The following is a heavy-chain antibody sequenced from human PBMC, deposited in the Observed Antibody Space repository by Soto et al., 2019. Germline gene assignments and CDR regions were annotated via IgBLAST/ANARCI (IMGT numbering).Heavy chain of an antibody. Sequence: GGSLRLSCAGSGFTFGDSYMSWIRQAPGKGLEWLSYISPGSRYPAYADSVKGRFTISRDSAKRPLYLQMMSLTAEDTAIYYCVRGGGGGLFDPWGQGTMVTVSS. CDR2: ISPGSRYP. J-gene: IGHJ5*02. CDR3: VRGGGGGLFDP. CDR1: GFTFGDSY. D-gene: IGHD2-15*01. V-gene: IGHV3-11*06.